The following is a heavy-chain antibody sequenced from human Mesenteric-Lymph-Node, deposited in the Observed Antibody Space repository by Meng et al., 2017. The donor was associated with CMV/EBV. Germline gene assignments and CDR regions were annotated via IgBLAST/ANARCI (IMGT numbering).Heavy chain of an antibody. CDR2: ISWSSGSI. Sequence: GGSLRLSCAASGFTFDDYAMHWVRQAPGKGLEWVSGISWSSGSIGYADSVKGRFTISRDNAKNSLYLQMNSLRAEDTAVYYCARDIVVVPAAIGGGDYWGQGTLVTVSS. CDR3: ARDIVVVPAAIGGGDY. J-gene: IGHJ4*02. V-gene: IGHV3-9*01. CDR1: GFTFDDYA. D-gene: IGHD2-2*02.